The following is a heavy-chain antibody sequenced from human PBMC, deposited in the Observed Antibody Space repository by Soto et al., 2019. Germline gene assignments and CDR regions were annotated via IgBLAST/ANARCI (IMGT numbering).Heavy chain of an antibody. CDR3: ARDLGWNDLDY. CDR2: IYYSGST. CDR1: GCSISTGDYY. D-gene: IGHD1-1*01. V-gene: IGHV4-30-4*01. J-gene: IGHJ4*02. Sequence: QVQLQESGPGLVKPSQTLSLTCTVSGCSISTGDYYWSWIRQPPGKGLEWNGYIYYSGSTYYNPSLKGRVTIPVDQSNNQFSLKLCSVPAADPAVYYCARDLGWNDLDYWGQGTLVTVSS.